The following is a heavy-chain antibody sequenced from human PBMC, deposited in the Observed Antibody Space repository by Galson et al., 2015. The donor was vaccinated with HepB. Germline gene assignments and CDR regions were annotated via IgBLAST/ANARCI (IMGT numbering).Heavy chain of an antibody. D-gene: IGHD2-2*01. CDR3: ARHLGYCSSTSWTSTCWFDP. J-gene: IGHJ5*02. Sequence: SVKVSCKASGYTFTSYGISWVRQAPGQGLEWMGWISAYNGNTNYAQKLQGRVTMTTDTSTSTAYMELRSLRSGDTAVYYCARHLGYCSSTSWTSTCWFDPWGQGTLVTVSS. CDR2: ISAYNGNT. CDR1: GYTFTSYG. V-gene: IGHV1-18*01.